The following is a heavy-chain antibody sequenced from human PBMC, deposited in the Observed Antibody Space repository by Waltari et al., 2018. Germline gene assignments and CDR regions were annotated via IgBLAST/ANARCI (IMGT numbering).Heavy chain of an antibody. CDR1: GFTFSIYA. D-gene: IGHD6-13*01. V-gene: IGHV3-23*01. CDR3: GKAAAGGDHPDRGALDI. Sequence: EVQLLESGGDLVQPGGSLRLSCAASGFTFSIYAMTWVRQTPGKGLEWVSSISGSDGTAEYADSVRGRFTISRDNSKDTLYLQLNSLRAEDTAIYYCGKAAAGGDHPDRGALDIWGQGTVVTVSS. J-gene: IGHJ3*02. CDR2: ISGSDGTA.